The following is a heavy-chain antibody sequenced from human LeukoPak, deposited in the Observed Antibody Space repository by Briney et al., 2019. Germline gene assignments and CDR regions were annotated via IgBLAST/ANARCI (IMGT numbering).Heavy chain of an antibody. CDR2: VFYDGST. D-gene: IGHD6-6*01. CDR1: SCSISSHH. Sequence: SETLSLTCTVSSCSISSHHWTWIRQPPGKGLEYIGYVFYDGSTNYNPSLKSRVTISVDTSKNQFSLKLSSVTPADTAVYYCASGIAAQAGSFFYYYFIDVWAKGTTVTVSS. V-gene: IGHV4-59*11. CDR3: ASGIAAQAGSFFYYYFIDV. J-gene: IGHJ6*04.